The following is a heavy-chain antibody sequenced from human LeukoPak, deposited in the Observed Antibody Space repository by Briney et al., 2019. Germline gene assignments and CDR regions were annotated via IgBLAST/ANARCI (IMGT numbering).Heavy chain of an antibody. Sequence: GGSLRLSCAASGFTFSSYAMSWVRQAPGKGLEWVAAISGSGGSTYYADSVKGRFTIAKDNSKNTLYLQMNSLRAEDTAVYYCAKGSEVGATLVDYWGQGTLVTVSS. CDR2: ISGSGGST. D-gene: IGHD1-26*01. J-gene: IGHJ4*02. CDR1: GFTFSSYA. V-gene: IGHV3-23*01. CDR3: AKGSEVGATLVDY.